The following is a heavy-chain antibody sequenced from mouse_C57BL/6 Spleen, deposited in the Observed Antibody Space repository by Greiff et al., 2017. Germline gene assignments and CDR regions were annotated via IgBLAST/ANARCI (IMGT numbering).Heavy chain of an antibody. Sequence: VKLKQPGAELVRPGSSVKLSCKASGYTFTSYWMDWVKQRPGQGLEWIGNIYPSDSETHYNQKFKDKATLTVDKSSSTAYMQLSSLTSEDSAVYYCARGVDYFDYWGQGTTLTVSS. J-gene: IGHJ2*01. CDR2: IYPSDSET. D-gene: IGHD1-1*01. CDR3: ARGVDYFDY. CDR1: GYTFTSYW. V-gene: IGHV1-61*01.